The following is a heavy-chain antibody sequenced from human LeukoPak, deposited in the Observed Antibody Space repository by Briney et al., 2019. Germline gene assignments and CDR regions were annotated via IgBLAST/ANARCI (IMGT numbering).Heavy chain of an antibody. CDR3: ARDPVVGVLGGYYFDY. D-gene: IGHD1-26*01. Sequence: KAGGSLRLSCAASGFTFSSYSMNWLRQAPGKGLEWVSSISSSSSYIYYADSVKGRFTISRDNAKNSLYLQMNSLRAEDTAVYYCARDPVVGVLGGYYFDYWGQGTLVTVSS. CDR2: ISSSSSYI. J-gene: IGHJ4*02. CDR1: GFTFSSYS. V-gene: IGHV3-21*03.